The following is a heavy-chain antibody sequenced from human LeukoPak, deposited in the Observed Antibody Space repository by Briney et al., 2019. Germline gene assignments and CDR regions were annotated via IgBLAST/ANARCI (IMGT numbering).Heavy chain of an antibody. CDR2: IYPGDSDT. J-gene: IGHJ6*02. Sequence: GESLKISCKGSGYRFTSYWIGWVRQMPGKGLEWMGIIYPGDSDTRYSPSFQGQVTISADKSISTAYLQWSSLKASDTAMYYCARQSDPYYDFWSGYFQPPYYHYYGMDVWGQGTTVTVSS. V-gene: IGHV5-51*01. CDR3: ARQSDPYYDFWSGYFQPPYYHYYGMDV. CDR1: GYRFTSYW. D-gene: IGHD3-3*01.